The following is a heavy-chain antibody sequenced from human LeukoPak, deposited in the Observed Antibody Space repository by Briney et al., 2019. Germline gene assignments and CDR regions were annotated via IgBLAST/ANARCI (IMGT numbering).Heavy chain of an antibody. V-gene: IGHV3-7*01. J-gene: IGHJ4*02. CDR1: GFTFSSYG. CDR2: IKPDGSEK. Sequence: GGSLRLSCAASGFTFSSYGMHWVRQAPGKGLEWVANIKPDGSEKYYVDSVKGRFTISRDNAKNSLYLQMNSLRAEDTAVYYCARDGTPSCGGDCQTDYWGQGTLVTVSS. CDR3: ARDGTPSCGGDCQTDY. D-gene: IGHD2-21*02.